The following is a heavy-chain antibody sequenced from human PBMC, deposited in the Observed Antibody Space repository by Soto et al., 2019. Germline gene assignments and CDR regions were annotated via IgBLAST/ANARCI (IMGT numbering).Heavy chain of an antibody. Sequence: EVQLLESGGGLVQPGGSLTLSCAASGFSFSSYAMSWVRQAPGKGLEWVSALSGSSDNTYYADSVKGRFTISRDNSKNTLYLQRNSLRAEDTAVYYCAKNGYGSDVLWWFGPWGQGTQVTVSS. V-gene: IGHV3-23*01. CDR1: GFSFSSYA. J-gene: IGHJ5*02. D-gene: IGHD5-12*01. CDR2: LSGSSDNT. CDR3: AKNGYGSDVLWWFGP.